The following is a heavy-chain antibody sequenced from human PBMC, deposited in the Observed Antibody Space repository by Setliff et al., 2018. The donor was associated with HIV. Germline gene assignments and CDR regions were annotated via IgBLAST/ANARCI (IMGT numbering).Heavy chain of an antibody. D-gene: IGHD3-22*01. CDR3: GRDRTPYYYDSSGFNWFDP. CDR2: IIPIFGTA. CDR1: GGTFSSYA. V-gene: IGHV1-69*13. J-gene: IGHJ5*02. Sequence: ASVKVSCKASGGTFSSYAISWVRQAPGQGLEWIGGIIPIFGTANYAQKFQGRVTITADESTSTAYMELSSLRSEDTAVYYCGRDRTPYYYDSSGFNWFDPWGQGTLVTAPQ.